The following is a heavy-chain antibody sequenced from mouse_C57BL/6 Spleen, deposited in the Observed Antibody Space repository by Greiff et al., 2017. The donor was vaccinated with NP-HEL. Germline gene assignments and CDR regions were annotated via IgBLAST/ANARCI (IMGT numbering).Heavy chain of an antibody. D-gene: IGHD1-1*02. CDR1: GYTFTEYT. Sequence: LVESGAELVKPGASVKLSCKASGYTFTEYTIHWVKQRSGQGLEWIGWFYPGSGSIKYNEKFKDKATLTADKSSSTVYMELSRLTSEDSAVYFCARHEGYGPYYYAMDYWGQGTSVTVSS. CDR3: ARHEGYGPYYYAMDY. V-gene: IGHV1-62-2*01. CDR2: FYPGSGSI. J-gene: IGHJ4*01.